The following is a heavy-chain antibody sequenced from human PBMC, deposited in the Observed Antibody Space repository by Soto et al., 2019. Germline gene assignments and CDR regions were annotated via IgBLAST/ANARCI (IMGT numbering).Heavy chain of an antibody. V-gene: IGHV4-31*03. CDR2: TFDSGST. D-gene: IGHD3-10*01. CDR1: GGSISSGDYY. Sequence: QVQLQESGPGLVRPSQTLSLTCTVSGGSISSGDYYWNWIRQHPGKGLEWIGYTFDSGSTYYNPSLKSRVTISVDTSKNQFSLKLSSVSAADTAVYYCARGLEPMVRGIIIPNWFDPWGQGTLVTVSA. J-gene: IGHJ5*02. CDR3: ARGLEPMVRGIIIPNWFDP.